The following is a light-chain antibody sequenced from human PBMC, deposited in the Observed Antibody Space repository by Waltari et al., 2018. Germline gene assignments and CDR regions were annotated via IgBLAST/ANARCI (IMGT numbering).Light chain of an antibody. J-gene: IGLJ3*02. Sequence: QSVLTQPPSASGTPGQRVTISCSGTASNLGDTVLTCYQQFPGKVPKLVIYRNDQRPSGVPDRFSGSKSGTSASLAISGLQSEDEADYYCATWDDSPSGHWVFGGGTKVTVL. CDR3: ATWDDSPSGHWV. V-gene: IGLV1-44*01. CDR1: ASNLGDTV. CDR2: RND.